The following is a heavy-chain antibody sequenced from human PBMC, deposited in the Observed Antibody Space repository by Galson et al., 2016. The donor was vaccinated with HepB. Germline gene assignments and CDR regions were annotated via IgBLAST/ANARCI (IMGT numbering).Heavy chain of an antibody. D-gene: IGHD2-15*01. CDR3: ARDQGGPSDH. Sequence: SETLSLTCTVSGDSISTYSWSWIRQPPGKGLEWIGYIYYSGSANHNPSLKSRVSFSMDTSKNQFSLKLSSVMPADTAIYYCARDQGGPSDHWGQGTLVTVSS. CDR2: IYYSGSA. V-gene: IGHV4-59*01. J-gene: IGHJ4*02. CDR1: GDSISTYS.